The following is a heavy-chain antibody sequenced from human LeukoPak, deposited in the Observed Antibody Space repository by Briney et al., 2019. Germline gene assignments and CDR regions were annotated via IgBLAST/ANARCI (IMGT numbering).Heavy chain of an antibody. Sequence: GGSLRLSCAASGFSFSSNTMHWVRQAPGKGLEWVAVISYDGSNKYYAEFVKGRFTISRDNSKNTLYLQMNSLRAEDTAVYYCAGTSNWFDPGGQGTLVTVSS. J-gene: IGHJ5*02. CDR2: ISYDGSNK. D-gene: IGHD1-1*01. CDR1: GFSFSSNT. V-gene: IGHV3-30-3*01. CDR3: AGTSNWFDP.